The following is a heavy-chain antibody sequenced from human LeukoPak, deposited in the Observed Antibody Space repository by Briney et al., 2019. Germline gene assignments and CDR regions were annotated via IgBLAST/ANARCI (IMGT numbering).Heavy chain of an antibody. D-gene: IGHD6-13*01. Sequence: GGSLRLSCAASGFTFSTFSMNWVRQAPGKGLEWVSYISSNSYNIYHADSVKGRFTISRDNAENSLYLQMNSLRVEGTAVYYCARVFVGTADYWGQGTLVTVSS. J-gene: IGHJ4*02. CDR1: GFTFSTFS. CDR2: ISSNSYNI. V-gene: IGHV3-48*01. CDR3: ARVFVGTADY.